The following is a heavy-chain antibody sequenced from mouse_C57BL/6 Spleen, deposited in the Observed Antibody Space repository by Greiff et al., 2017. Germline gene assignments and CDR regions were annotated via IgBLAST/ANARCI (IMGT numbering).Heavy chain of an antibody. V-gene: IGHV10-3*01. CDR2: IRSKSSNYAT. J-gene: IGHJ1*03. CDR1: GFTFNTYA. D-gene: IGHD1-1*01. CDR3: VRATVVDWYFDV. Sequence: EVQRVESGGGLVQPKGSLKLSCAASGFTFNTYAMHWVRQAPGKGLEWVARIRSKSSNYATYYADSVKDRFTISRDDSQSMLYLQMNNLKTEDTAMYYCVRATVVDWYFDVWGTGTTVTVSS.